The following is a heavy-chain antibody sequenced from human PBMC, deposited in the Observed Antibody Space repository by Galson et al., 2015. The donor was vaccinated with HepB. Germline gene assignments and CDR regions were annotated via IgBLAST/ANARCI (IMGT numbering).Heavy chain of an antibody. D-gene: IGHD1-26*01. CDR2: IKQDGSEK. CDR1: GFTFSSYW. J-gene: IGHJ4*02. V-gene: IGHV3-7*01. Sequence: SLRLSCAASGFTFSSYWMSWVRQAPGKGLEWVANIKQDGSEKYYVDSVKGRFIISRDNAKNSLYLQMNSPRAEDMAVYYCARQVGIDYWGQGTLVTVSS. CDR3: ARQVGIDY.